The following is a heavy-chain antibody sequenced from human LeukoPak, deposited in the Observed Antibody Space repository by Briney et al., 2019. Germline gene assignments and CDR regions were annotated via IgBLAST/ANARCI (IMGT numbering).Heavy chain of an antibody. V-gene: IGHV4-59*01. CDR2: IYYTGRT. J-gene: IGHJ4*02. CDR1: GGSINDYY. CDR3: TRVSIHGDSDY. Sequence: SETLSLPCTVSGGSINDYYWSWIRQSPGKGLEWIGYIYYTGRTKYNPSVQSRVTISVDTSKNQFSLNLRSVTSADTAVYFCTRVSIHGDSDYWGQGTLVTVSS.